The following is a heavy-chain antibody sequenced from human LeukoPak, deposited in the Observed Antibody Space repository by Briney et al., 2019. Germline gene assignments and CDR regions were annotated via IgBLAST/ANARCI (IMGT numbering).Heavy chain of an antibody. D-gene: IGHD5-24*01. CDR3: ARVEMALPEDWFDP. CDR2: IYYSGST. V-gene: IGHV4-39*07. J-gene: IGHJ5*02. Sequence: PSETLSLTCTVSGGSISSSSYYWGWIRQPPGKGLEWIGSIYYSGSTYYNPSLKSRVTISVDTSKNQFSLKLSSVTAADTAVYYCARVEMALPEDWFDPWGQGTLVTVSS. CDR1: GGSISSSSYY.